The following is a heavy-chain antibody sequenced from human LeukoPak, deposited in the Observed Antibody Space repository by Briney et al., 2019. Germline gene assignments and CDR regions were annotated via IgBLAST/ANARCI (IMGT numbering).Heavy chain of an antibody. D-gene: IGHD1-26*01. CDR3: ARDSGSSKSAGSYIDY. J-gene: IGHJ4*02. CDR1: GFTFSRYT. V-gene: IGHV3-21*01. Sequence: PGGSLRLSCAVSGFTFSRYTMNWVRQAPGKGLEWVSSISSSSSYIYYADSVKGRFTISRDNAKNSLYLQMNSLRAEDTAVYYCARDSGSSKSAGSYIDYWGQGTLVTVSS. CDR2: ISSSSSYI.